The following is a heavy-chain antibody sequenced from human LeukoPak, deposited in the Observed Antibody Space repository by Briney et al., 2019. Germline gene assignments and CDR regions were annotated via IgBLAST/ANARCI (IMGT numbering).Heavy chain of an antibody. V-gene: IGHV4-59*01. J-gene: IGHJ5*02. CDR2: VNSNGGT. CDR1: GGSISTFS. CDR3: ARDAGGTWFDP. Sequence: SETLSLTCTVSGGSISTFSWNWIRQPPGQGLEWIGYVNSNGGTYNNPSLKSRVTVSLDMSKNQFSLKLSSATAADTAVYYCARDAGGTWFDPWGQGILVAVSS.